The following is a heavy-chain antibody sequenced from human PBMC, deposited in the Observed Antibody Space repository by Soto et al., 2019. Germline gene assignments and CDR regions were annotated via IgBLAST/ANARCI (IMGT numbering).Heavy chain of an antibody. CDR1: GGSISSSNW. D-gene: IGHD6-13*01. V-gene: IGHV4-4*02. CDR3: ARTHRAAAGIYDY. Sequence: SETLSLTCAVSGGSISSSNWWSWVRQPPGKGLEWIGEIYHSGSTNYNPSLKSRVTISVDKSKNQFSLKLSSVTAADTAVYYCARTHRAAAGIYDYWGQGTLVTSPQ. CDR2: IYHSGST. J-gene: IGHJ4*02.